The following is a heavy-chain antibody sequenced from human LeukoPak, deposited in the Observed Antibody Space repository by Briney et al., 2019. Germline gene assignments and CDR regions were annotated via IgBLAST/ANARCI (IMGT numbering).Heavy chain of an antibody. Sequence: GGSLRLSCAASRFTFSSYWMGWVRQAPGKGLEWVANIKQDGSEKYYVDSVKGRFTISRDNAKNSLYLQMNSLRAEDTAVYYCARDPYSSSSGGIEYWGQGTLVTVSS. V-gene: IGHV3-7*01. D-gene: IGHD6-6*01. CDR2: IKQDGSEK. CDR1: RFTFSSYW. CDR3: ARDPYSSSSGGIEY. J-gene: IGHJ4*02.